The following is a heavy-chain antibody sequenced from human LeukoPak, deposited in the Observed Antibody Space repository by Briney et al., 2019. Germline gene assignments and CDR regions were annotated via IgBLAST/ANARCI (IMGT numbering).Heavy chain of an antibody. D-gene: IGHD5-24*01. J-gene: IGHJ4*02. CDR2: ISTYNGHT. CDR3: ARDGFRRDDYNSGLDY. Sequence: VASVKVSCKASGGTFSSYAISWVRQAPGQGLEWMGWISTYNGHTIYAQKLQGRVTMTTDTSTSTAYMDLRSLRSDDTAIYYCARDGFRRDDYNSGLDYWGQGTLVTVSS. V-gene: IGHV1-18*01. CDR1: GGTFSSYA.